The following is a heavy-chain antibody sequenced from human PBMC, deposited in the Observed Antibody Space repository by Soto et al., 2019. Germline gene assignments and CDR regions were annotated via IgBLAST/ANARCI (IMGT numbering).Heavy chain of an antibody. J-gene: IGHJ4*02. CDR1: GFTFSNYW. Sequence: ESGGGLVQPGGSLRLSCAASGFTFSNYWMSWVRQAPGKGLEWLANIKEDGRETNYVDSVKGRFTISRDNAKNSLYLQINSLRAEDTAVFYCARERPSGLVDLDNWGQGTLVTVSS. CDR2: IKEDGRET. CDR3: ARERPSGLVDLDN. D-gene: IGHD3-9*01. V-gene: IGHV3-7*01.